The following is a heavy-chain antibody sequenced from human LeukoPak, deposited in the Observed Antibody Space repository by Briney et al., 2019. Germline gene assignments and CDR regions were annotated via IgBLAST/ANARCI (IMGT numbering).Heavy chain of an antibody. Sequence: SETLSLTCTVSGGSISSYYWSWIRQPPGKGLEWIGYIYYSGSTNYNPSLKSRVTISVDTSKNQFSPKLSSVTAADTAVYYCARGYSGYVPDYWGQGTLVTVSS. CDR2: IYYSGST. D-gene: IGHD5-12*01. V-gene: IGHV4-59*01. CDR1: GGSISSYY. CDR3: ARGYSGYVPDY. J-gene: IGHJ4*02.